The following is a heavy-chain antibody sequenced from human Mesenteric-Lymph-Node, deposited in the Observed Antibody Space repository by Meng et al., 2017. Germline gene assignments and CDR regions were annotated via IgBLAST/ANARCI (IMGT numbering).Heavy chain of an antibody. CDR1: GFTFRTYG. CDR3: TSLGAHYCSSTSCYVVGDGYYYYGMDV. CDR2: IRSKANSYAT. D-gene: IGHD2-2*01. V-gene: IGHV3-73*01. Sequence: GGSLRLSCVTSGFTFRTYGMHWVRQAPGKGLEWVGRIRSKANSYATAYAASVKGRFTISRDDSKNTAYLQMNSLKTEDTAVYYCTSLGAHYCSSTSCYVVGDGYYYYGMDVWGQGTTVTVSS. J-gene: IGHJ6*02.